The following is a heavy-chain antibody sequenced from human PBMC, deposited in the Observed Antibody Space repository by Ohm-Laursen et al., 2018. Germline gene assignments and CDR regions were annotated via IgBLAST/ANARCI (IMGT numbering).Heavy chain of an antibody. Sequence: ASVKVSYKASGYTFTGYWMHWVRQAPGQGLEWMGWINPNSGDTNYAQKFQGRATMTRDTSINTACMELSRLRSDDTAVYYCARDKATVTNYWGQGTLVTVSS. CDR1: GYTFTGYW. V-gene: IGHV1-2*02. CDR2: INPNSGDT. J-gene: IGHJ4*02. CDR3: ARDKATVTNY. D-gene: IGHD4-11*01.